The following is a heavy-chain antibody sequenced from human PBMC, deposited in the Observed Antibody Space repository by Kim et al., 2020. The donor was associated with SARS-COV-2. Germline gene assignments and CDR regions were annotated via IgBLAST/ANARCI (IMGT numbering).Heavy chain of an antibody. CDR3: VIFGFGASNYGMDV. J-gene: IGHJ6*02. CDR2: ISYDGSNK. D-gene: IGHD3-10*01. CDR1: GFTFSSYG. V-gene: IGHV3-30*03. Sequence: GGSLRLSCAASGFTFSSYGMHWVRQAPGKGLEWVAVISYDGSNKYYADSVKGRFTISRDNSKNTLYLQMNSLRAEDTAVYYFVIFGFGASNYGMDVWGQG.